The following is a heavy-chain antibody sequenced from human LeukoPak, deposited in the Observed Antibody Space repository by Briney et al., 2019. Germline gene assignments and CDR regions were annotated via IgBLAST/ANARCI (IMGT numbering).Heavy chain of an antibody. CDR1: GFTFSSYA. Sequence: GGSLTLSCAASGFTFSSYAMSWVRQAPCKGLEWVSAISGSGGSTYCADSVKGRFTISRDNSKNALSLQMNSLRAEDTAVYYCAKFLLLPKHYFDYWGQGTLVTVSS. J-gene: IGHJ4*02. V-gene: IGHV3-23*01. CDR3: AKFLLLPKHYFDY. CDR2: ISGSGGST.